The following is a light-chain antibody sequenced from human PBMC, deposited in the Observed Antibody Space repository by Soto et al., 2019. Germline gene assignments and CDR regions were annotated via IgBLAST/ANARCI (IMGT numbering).Light chain of an antibody. V-gene: IGLV4-69*01. Sequence: QSVLTQSPSASASLGASVKLTCTLSSGQRKYAIAWHQQKPEKGPRYLMRVNSDGSHIRGDGIPDRFSGSSSGTERYLTISSLQSEDEADYYCQTWGTGIQVFGTGTKVTVL. J-gene: IGLJ1*01. CDR1: SGQRKYA. CDR3: QTWGTGIQV. CDR2: VNSDGSH.